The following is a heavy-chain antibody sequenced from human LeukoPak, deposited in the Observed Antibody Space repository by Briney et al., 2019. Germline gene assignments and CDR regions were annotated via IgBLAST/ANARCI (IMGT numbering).Heavy chain of an antibody. D-gene: IGHD6-6*01. CDR2: MSTNSGNT. V-gene: IGHV1-8*02. CDR3: ARLPKYSRPLDY. J-gene: IGHJ4*02. Sequence: ASVTVSCKPSVYTFSNYVLKWVGPATGQGLAWMEWMSTNSGNTAYAQKFQGRVTMSRDTSISTAYMELSSLRSEDTAVYYCARLPKYSRPLDYWGQGTLVTVSS. CDR1: VYTFSNYV.